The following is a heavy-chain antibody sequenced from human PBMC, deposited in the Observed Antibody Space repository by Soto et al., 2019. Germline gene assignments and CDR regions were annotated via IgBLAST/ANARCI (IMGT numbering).Heavy chain of an antibody. D-gene: IGHD2-8*01. CDR1: GFTFSSYA. V-gene: IGHV3-30-3*01. CDR3: ARDLGYCTNGVCYVSSTSFDL. Sequence: QVQLVESGGGVVQPGRSLRLSCAASGFTFSSYAMHWVRQAPGKGLEWVAVISYDGSNKYYADSVKGRFTISRDNSKNRLYLQVNSLRAEDTAVCYCARDLGYCTNGVCYVSSTSFDLWGRGSLVAVSS. CDR2: ISYDGSNK. J-gene: IGHJ2*01.